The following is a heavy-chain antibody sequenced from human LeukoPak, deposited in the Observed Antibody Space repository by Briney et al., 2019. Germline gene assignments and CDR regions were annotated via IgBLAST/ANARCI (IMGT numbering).Heavy chain of an antibody. CDR3: ARAGIAAAGHIFDY. V-gene: IGHV1-69*02. CDR2: IIPILGIA. J-gene: IGHJ4*02. CDR1: GYSFTGYY. D-gene: IGHD6-13*01. Sequence: SVKVSCKTSGYSFTGYYMHWVRQAPGQGLEWMGRIIPILGIANYAQKFQGRVTITADKSTSTAYMELSSLRSEDTAVYYCARAGIAAAGHIFDYWGQGTLVTVSS.